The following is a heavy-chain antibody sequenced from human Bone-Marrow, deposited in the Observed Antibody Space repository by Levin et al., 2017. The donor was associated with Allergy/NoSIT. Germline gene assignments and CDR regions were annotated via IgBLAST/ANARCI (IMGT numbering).Heavy chain of an antibody. V-gene: IGHV3-53*01. Sequence: PGGSLRLSCAASGFSVSNNYMTWIRQRPGKGLEWVSIIYSGGRTYYADSVKGRFTISRDNSKNTVYLQMDSLRVEDTAVYYCARDNYLDVWGQGTLVTVSA. D-gene: IGHD5-24*01. CDR3: ARDNYLDV. CDR1: GFSVSNNY. J-gene: IGHJ4*02. CDR2: IYSGGRT.